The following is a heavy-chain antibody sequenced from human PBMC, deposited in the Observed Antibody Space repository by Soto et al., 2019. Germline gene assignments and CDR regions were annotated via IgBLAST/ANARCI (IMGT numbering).Heavy chain of an antibody. CDR2: IIPVFGTP. D-gene: IGHD3-16*02. CDR1: GYIFKNYA. CDR3: ARPLYDYVWGSYRH. Sequence: QVQLVQSGAEVKETGSSVKVSCKSSGYIFKNYAVTWLRQAPGQGLEWMGGIIPVFGTPDYSQKFRGRVTITADESTSTVYMELRSLTSEDTAVYYCARPLYDYVWGSYRHWGPGTRVTVSS. J-gene: IGHJ4*02. V-gene: IGHV1-69*01.